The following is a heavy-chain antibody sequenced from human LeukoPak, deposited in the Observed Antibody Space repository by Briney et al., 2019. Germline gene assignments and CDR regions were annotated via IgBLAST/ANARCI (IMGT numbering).Heavy chain of an antibody. CDR2: IYTSGST. CDR3: ATSYDAKTAPYDL. J-gene: IGHJ5*02. Sequence: PSETQSLTCTVSGGSISSYCWSWVRQPPGKGLEWIGYIYTSGSTGYNPSLKSRVTMSVDTSKNQLSMELRFLTAADTAVYFCATSYDAKTAPYDLWGQGTLVTASS. V-gene: IGHV4-4*09. CDR1: GGSISSYC. D-gene: IGHD3-3*01.